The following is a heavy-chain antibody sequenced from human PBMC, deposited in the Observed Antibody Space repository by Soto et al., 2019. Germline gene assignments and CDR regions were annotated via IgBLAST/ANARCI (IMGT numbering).Heavy chain of an antibody. Sequence: ASVKVSCKACGYTFTRYTMNWVRQAPGQRLEWMGWINPDNGNTKSSQKFQDRVIITRDTSASTAYMDLSSLRSEDTAVYYCARGIEIGQLEPWGQGALVTVSS. V-gene: IGHV1-3*01. D-gene: IGHD6-13*01. CDR1: GYTFTRYT. CDR2: INPDNGNT. CDR3: ARGIEIGQLEP. J-gene: IGHJ5*02.